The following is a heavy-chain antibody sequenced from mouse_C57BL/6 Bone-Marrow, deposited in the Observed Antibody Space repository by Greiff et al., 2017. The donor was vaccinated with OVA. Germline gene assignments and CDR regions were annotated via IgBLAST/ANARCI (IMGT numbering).Heavy chain of an antibody. V-gene: IGHV5-4*01. Sequence: EVKLVESGGGLVKPGGSLKLSCAASGFTFRSYAMSWVRQTPEKRLEWVATISDGGSYTYYPDNVKGRFTISRDNAKNNLYLQMSHLKSEDTAMYYCARERGTGTDYWGQGTTLTVSS. J-gene: IGHJ2*01. CDR2: ISDGGSYT. D-gene: IGHD4-1*01. CDR3: ARERGTGTDY. CDR1: GFTFRSYA.